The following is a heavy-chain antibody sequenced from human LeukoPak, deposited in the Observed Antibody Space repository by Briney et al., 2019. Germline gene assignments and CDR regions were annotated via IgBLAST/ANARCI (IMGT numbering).Heavy chain of an antibody. CDR1: GGSISGGGYY. CDR2: IYYSGST. V-gene: IGHV4-31*03. D-gene: IGHD3-3*01. J-gene: IGHJ4*02. CDR3: ARAGSDGDFWSGYLDY. Sequence: SQTLSLTCTVPGGSISGGGYYWSWIRQHPGKGLEWIGYIYYSGSTYYNPSLKSRVTISVDTSKNQFSLKLSSVTAADTAVYYCARAGSDGDFWSGYLDYWGQGTLVTVSS.